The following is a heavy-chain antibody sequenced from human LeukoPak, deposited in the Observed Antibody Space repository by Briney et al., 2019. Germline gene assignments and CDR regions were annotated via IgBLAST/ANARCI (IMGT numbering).Heavy chain of an antibody. Sequence: GASVKVSCKVSGYSLTKLAMHWVRQAPGKGLEWMGGFDPEDGETIYAQKFQGRVTMTEDTSTDTAYMEVRSLRSEDTAVYFCTTDLATVVTVTNYWGQGTVVTVSS. V-gene: IGHV1-24*01. J-gene: IGHJ4*02. CDR3: TTDLATVVTVTNY. D-gene: IGHD4-23*01. CDR1: GYSLTKLA. CDR2: FDPEDGET.